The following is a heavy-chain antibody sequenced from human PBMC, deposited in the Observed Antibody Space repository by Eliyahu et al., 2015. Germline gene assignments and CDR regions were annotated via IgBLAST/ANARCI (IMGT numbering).Heavy chain of an antibody. V-gene: IGHV3-30*01. J-gene: IGHJ4*02. Sequence: QVQVVESGGGVVQPGGSLXLSCVASGXPFXRYVMHWVRQAPGKGLEWVASISPDGSNKYYAESFKGQFTISRDNSKNTIYLQMNSLRAGDTALYYCAREGDGYNSEWVFDYWGQGALVTVSS. CDR3: AREGDGYNSEWVFDY. D-gene: IGHD5-24*01. CDR2: ISPDGSNK. CDR1: GXPFXRYV.